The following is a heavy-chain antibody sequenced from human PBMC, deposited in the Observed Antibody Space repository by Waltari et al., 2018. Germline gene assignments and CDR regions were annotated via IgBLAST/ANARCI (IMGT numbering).Heavy chain of an antibody. V-gene: IGHV3-30*18. Sequence: QVQLVESGGGVVQPGRSLRLSCAASGFTFSSYGMHWVRQAPGKGLEWVAVISYYGSNKYYADSVKGRFTISRDNSKNTLYLQMNSLRAEDTAVYYCAKVNYGDYNGPLDYWGQGTLVTVSS. CDR1: GFTFSSYG. CDR2: ISYYGSNK. D-gene: IGHD4-17*01. J-gene: IGHJ4*02. CDR3: AKVNYGDYNGPLDY.